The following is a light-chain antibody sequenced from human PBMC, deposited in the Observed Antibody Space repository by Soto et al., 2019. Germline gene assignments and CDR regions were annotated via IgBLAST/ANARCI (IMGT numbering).Light chain of an antibody. CDR2: DVS. V-gene: IGKV1-5*01. CDR3: QQYNGYSRT. CDR1: QSIGDS. Sequence: DIQMTQSPSTLSASVGDRVTITCRASQSIGDSLAWYQQKPGKAPYLLISDVSSLERGVPSRFSGSGSGTEFTLTISSMQPGDFATFYCQQYNGYSRTFGQGTKV. J-gene: IGKJ1*01.